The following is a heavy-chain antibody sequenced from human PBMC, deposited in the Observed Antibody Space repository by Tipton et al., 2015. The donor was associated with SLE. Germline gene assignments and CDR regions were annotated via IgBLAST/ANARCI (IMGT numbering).Heavy chain of an antibody. J-gene: IGHJ4*02. D-gene: IGHD3/OR15-3a*01. V-gene: IGHV4-34*01. Sequence: TLSLTCAVYGGSFSGYYWSWIRQPPGKGLEWIGEINHSGSTYYNPSLKSRVTISVDTSKNQFSLKLSSVTAADTAVYYCGGGDWTRWGHWGQGTLVTVSS. CDR3: GGGDWTRWGH. CDR2: INHSGST. CDR1: GGSFSGYY.